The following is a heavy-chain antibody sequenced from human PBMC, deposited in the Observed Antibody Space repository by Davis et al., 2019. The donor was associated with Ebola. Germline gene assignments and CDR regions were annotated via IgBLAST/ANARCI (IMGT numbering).Heavy chain of an antibody. Sequence: SETLSLTCTVSGGSISSYYWGWIRQPPGKGLEWIGYIYYSGSTNYNPSLKSRVTISVDTSKNQFSLKLSSVTAADTAVYYCARGYCSSTSCHPKYNWFDPWGQGTLVTVSS. CDR2: IYYSGST. D-gene: IGHD2-2*01. CDR3: ARGYCSSTSCHPKYNWFDP. CDR1: GGSISSYY. J-gene: IGHJ5*02. V-gene: IGHV4-59*08.